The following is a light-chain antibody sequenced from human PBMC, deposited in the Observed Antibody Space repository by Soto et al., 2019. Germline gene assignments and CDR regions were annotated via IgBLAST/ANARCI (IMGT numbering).Light chain of an antibody. V-gene: IGKV1-5*03. CDR1: QSISSW. CDR3: QQDNSYST. Sequence: DIQMTQSPSTLSASVGDRVTITCRASQSISSWLAWYQQKPGKAPKLLIYKASSLESGVPSRFSGSGSGAEFTLTISSLQPDYSATYCFQQDNSYSTFGQGTKVEIK. J-gene: IGKJ1*01. CDR2: KAS.